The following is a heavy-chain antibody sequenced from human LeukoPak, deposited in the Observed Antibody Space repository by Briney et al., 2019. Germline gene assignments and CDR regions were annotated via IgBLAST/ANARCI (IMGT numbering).Heavy chain of an antibody. D-gene: IGHD2-15*01. J-gene: IGHJ6*02. CDR1: GFPFSSYA. Sequence: PGGSLRLSRSASGFPFSSYAMHWVRQAPGKGVDYVSAISDSGGSTYYADSVKGRFSISRDNSKNTLYLQMSRLRAEDTAVYFCVRGYSFGPYGMDVWGQGTTATVTS. CDR3: VRGYSFGPYGMDV. V-gene: IGHV3-64D*09. CDR2: ISDSGGST.